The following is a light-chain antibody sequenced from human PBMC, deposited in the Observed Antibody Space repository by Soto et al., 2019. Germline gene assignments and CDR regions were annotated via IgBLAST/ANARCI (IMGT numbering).Light chain of an antibody. CDR2: GAS. Sequence: EIVMTQSPATLSVSPGERATLSCRASQSVSNNYLAWYQQKPGQAPRLLIYGASNRATGIPDRFSGSGSGTEFTLTISSLQPDDFATYYCQHYNSYSEAFGQGTKVVIK. CDR1: QSVSNN. V-gene: IGKV3D-15*01. J-gene: IGKJ1*01. CDR3: QHYNSYSEA.